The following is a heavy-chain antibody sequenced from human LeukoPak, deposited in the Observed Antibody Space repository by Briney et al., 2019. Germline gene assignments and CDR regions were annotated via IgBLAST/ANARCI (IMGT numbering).Heavy chain of an antibody. V-gene: IGHV1-69*13. CDR2: IIPIFGTA. J-gene: IGHJ4*02. Sequence: EASVKVSCKASGGTFSSYAISWVRQAPGQGLEWMGGIIPIFGTANYAQKFQSRVTITADESTSTAYMELSSLRSEDTAVYYCARLMEWTSDQSDYWGQGTLVTVSS. CDR3: ARLMEWTSDQSDY. D-gene: IGHD3-3*01. CDR1: GGTFSSYA.